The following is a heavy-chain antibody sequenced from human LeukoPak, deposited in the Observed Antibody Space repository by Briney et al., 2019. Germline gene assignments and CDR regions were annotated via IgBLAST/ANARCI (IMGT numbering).Heavy chain of an antibody. J-gene: IGHJ6*03. V-gene: IGHV4-61*02. CDR1: GGSISSGSYY. Sequence: SQTLSLTCTVSGGSISSGSYYWSWIRQPAGKGLEWIGRIYTSGSTNYNPSLKSRVNMSLDTSKNQFSLKLSSVTAADTAVYYCARGAITIFGVVIVYYYYYMDVWGKGTTVTVSS. D-gene: IGHD3-3*01. CDR2: IYTSGST. CDR3: ARGAITIFGVVIVYYYYYMDV.